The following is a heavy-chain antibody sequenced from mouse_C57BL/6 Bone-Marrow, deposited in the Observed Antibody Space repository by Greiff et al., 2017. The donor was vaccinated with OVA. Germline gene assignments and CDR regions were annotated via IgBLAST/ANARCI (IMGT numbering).Heavy chain of an antibody. J-gene: IGHJ3*01. CDR3: AYEFAY. CDR2: ISYDGSN. Sequence: ESGPGLVKPSQSLSLTCSVTGYSITSGYYWNWIRQFPGNTLEWMGYISYDGSNNYNPSLKNRISITRDTSKNQFFLKLNSVTTEDTATYYCAYEFAYWGQGTLVTVSA. D-gene: IGHD1-1*01. CDR1: GYSITSGYY. V-gene: IGHV3-6*01.